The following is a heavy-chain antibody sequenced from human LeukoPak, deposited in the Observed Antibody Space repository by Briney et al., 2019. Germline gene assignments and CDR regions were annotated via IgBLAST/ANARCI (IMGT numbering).Heavy chain of an antibody. Sequence: GGFLRLSCAASGFTFNNYAMSWVRQAPGKGLEWVSSISGSGDYTFYADSVKGRFTISRDNSKDTLYLQMNSLRVEDTAIYYCAKDRPNYYGTNGHYYTRNGDYWGQGTLVTVSS. D-gene: IGHD3-22*01. CDR3: AKDRPNYYGTNGHYYTRNGDY. CDR2: ISGSGDYT. J-gene: IGHJ4*02. CDR1: GFTFNNYA. V-gene: IGHV3-23*01.